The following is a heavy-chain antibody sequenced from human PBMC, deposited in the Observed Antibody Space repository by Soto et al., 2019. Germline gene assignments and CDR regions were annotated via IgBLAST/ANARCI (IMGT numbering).Heavy chain of an antibody. Sequence: QLQLVESGGGVVQPGRSLRLSCAASGFTFSSYGMHWVRQAPGKGLEWVAVISYDGSNKYYADSVKGRFTISRDNSKNTLYLQMNSLRAEDTAVYYCAKDAPNSSSWYSPSLDYWGQGTLVTVSS. J-gene: IGHJ4*02. CDR3: AKDAPNSSSWYSPSLDY. V-gene: IGHV3-30*18. CDR2: ISYDGSNK. CDR1: GFTFSSYG. D-gene: IGHD6-13*01.